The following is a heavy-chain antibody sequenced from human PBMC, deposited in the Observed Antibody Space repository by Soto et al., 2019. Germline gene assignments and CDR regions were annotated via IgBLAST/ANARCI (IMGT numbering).Heavy chain of an antibody. V-gene: IGHV4-31*03. CDR2: IYYSGST. CDR3: ARAGYCSSTSCYLAQDYYYYGMDV. CDR1: GGSISSGGYY. Sequence: SETLSLTCTVSGGSISSGGYYWSWIRQHPGKGLEWIGYIYYSGSTYYNPSLKSRVTISVDTSKNQFSLKLSSVTAADTAVYYCARAGYCSSTSCYLAQDYYYYGMDVWGQGTTVTVSS. J-gene: IGHJ6*02. D-gene: IGHD2-2*01.